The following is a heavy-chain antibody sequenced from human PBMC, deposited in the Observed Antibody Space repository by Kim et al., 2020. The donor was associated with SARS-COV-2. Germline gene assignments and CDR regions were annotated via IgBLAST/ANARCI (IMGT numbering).Heavy chain of an antibody. V-gene: IGHV5-51*01. CDR1: GYSFTSYW. J-gene: IGHJ4*02. D-gene: IGHD6-6*01. CDR2: IYPGDSDT. CDR3: ARQTAKYSSSSRAVFDY. Sequence: GESLKISCKGSGYSFTSYWIGWVRQMPGKGLEWMGIIYPGDSDTRYSPSFQGQVTISADKSISTAYLQWSSLKASDTAMYYCARQTAKYSSSSRAVFDYWGQGTLVTVSS.